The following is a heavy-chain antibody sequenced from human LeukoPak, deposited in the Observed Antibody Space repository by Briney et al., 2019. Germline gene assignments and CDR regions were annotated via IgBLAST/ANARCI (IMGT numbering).Heavy chain of an antibody. V-gene: IGHV3-30-3*01. J-gene: IGHJ4*02. Sequence: GRSLRLSCAASGFTFSSYAMHWVRQAPGKGLEWVAVISYDGSNKYYADSVKGRFTISRDNSKNRLYLQMNSLRAEDTAVYYCASLHGVRKMDFDYWGQGTLVTVSS. D-gene: IGHD3-3*01. CDR3: ASLHGVRKMDFDY. CDR2: ISYDGSNK. CDR1: GFTFSSYA.